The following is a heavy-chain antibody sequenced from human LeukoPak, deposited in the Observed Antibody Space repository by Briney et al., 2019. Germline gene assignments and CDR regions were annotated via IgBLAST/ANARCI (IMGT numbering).Heavy chain of an antibody. J-gene: IGHJ4*02. V-gene: IGHV3-21*01. CDR3: AKGYHDSGGSWTPSDF. CDR1: GFTFSSYS. D-gene: IGHD3-22*01. Sequence: GGSLRLYCAASGFTFSSYSMNWVRQAPGKGLEWISCISSRRTYTYYVDSVKGRFTSSRDNAKNSLYLQMNSLRAEDTAVYYCAKGYHDSGGSWTPSDFWGQGTLVTVSS. CDR2: ISSRRTYT.